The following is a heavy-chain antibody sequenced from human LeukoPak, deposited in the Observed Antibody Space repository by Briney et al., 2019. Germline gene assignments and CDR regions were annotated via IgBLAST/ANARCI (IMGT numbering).Heavy chain of an antibody. V-gene: IGHV3-23*01. CDR2: ISGSGRNT. D-gene: IGHD2-15*01. J-gene: IGHJ3*02. CDR3: AKGLGGGRVYAFDI. Sequence: PGGSLRLSCTASGFTFSSYAMSWVRQARGKGLEGVSGISGSGRNTYYGDSVKGRFTISRDNSKNALYLQMNRLRAEDTAIYYCAKGLGGGRVYAFDIWGQGTMVTVSS. CDR1: GFTFSSYA.